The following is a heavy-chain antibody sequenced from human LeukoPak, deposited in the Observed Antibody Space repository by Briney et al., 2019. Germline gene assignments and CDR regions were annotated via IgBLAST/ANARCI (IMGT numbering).Heavy chain of an antibody. Sequence: GGSLRLSCAASGFTFSTYGMHWVRQAPGKGPEWVGVISNDGSNKYHAESVKGRFTISRDNSKNTLYLQMNSQRAEDTAVYYCAKDEGHCSGGSCYRQDYWGQGTLVTVSS. CDR1: GFTFSTYG. CDR2: ISNDGSNK. D-gene: IGHD2-15*01. J-gene: IGHJ4*02. CDR3: AKDEGHCSGGSCYRQDY. V-gene: IGHV3-30*18.